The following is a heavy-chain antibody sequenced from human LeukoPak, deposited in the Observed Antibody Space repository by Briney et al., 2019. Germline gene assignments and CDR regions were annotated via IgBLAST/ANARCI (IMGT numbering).Heavy chain of an antibody. CDR1: GGSISSYY. CDR2: IYYSGST. Sequence: SETLSPTCTVSGGSISSYYWSWIRQPPGKGLEWIGYIYYSGSTNYNPSLKSRVTISVDTSKNQFSLKLSSVTAADTAVYYCASYDYVWGSYAFWGQGTLVTVSS. D-gene: IGHD3-16*01. V-gene: IGHV4-59*08. J-gene: IGHJ4*02. CDR3: ASYDYVWGSYAF.